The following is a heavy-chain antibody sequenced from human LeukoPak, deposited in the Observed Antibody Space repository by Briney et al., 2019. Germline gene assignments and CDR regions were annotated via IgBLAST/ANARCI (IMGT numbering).Heavy chain of an antibody. V-gene: IGHV4-39*07. J-gene: IGHJ3*02. CDR3: ARAGLYYYDSRWSYAFDI. CDR2: IYYSGST. Sequence: SETLSLTCTVSGGSISSNNYYWDWIRQPPGKGLGWIGRIYYSGSTNYNPSLKSRVTISVDTSKNQFSLKLSSVTAADTAVYYCARAGLYYYDSRWSYAFDIWGQGTMVTVSS. CDR1: GGSISSNNYY. D-gene: IGHD3-22*01.